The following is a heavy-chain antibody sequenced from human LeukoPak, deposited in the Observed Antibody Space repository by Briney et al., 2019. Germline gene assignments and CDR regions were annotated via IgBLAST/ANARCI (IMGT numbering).Heavy chain of an antibody. J-gene: IGHJ4*02. CDR2: ISESGGST. D-gene: IGHD3-9*01. V-gene: IGHV3-23*01. Sequence: PGESLRLSCAVAGFTLSSYAMGWVRQPPGKGLEWDSAISESGGSTYYADSVKGRFTISRDNSKNTVYLQMNSLRAEDTAVYYCAKDLYYDLLTGYLDYWGQGTLVTVSP. CDR1: GFTLSSYA. CDR3: AKDLYYDLLTGYLDY.